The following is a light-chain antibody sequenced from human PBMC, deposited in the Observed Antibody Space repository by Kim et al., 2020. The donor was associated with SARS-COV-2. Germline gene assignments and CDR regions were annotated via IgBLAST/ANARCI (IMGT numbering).Light chain of an antibody. CDR1: HDINIF. V-gene: IGKV1-16*02. CDR3: LQYSTYPLT. Sequence: ASVGDRVTITCRASHDINIFLAWYQQKPGKAPKSLIYNTHILQTGVPSKFRGSVSGTDFTLTISSLQPEDFATYYCLQYSTYPLTFGGGTKVDIK. J-gene: IGKJ4*01. CDR2: NTH.